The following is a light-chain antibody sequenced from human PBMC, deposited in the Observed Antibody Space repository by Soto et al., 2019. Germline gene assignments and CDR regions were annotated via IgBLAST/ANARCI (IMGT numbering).Light chain of an antibody. V-gene: IGLV1-44*01. J-gene: IGLJ1*01. CDR2: SNN. Sequence: QSVLTQPPSAPGTPGQRVTISCSGSSSNIGSNTVNWYQQLPGTPPKLLIYSNNQRPSGVPDRFSGSKSGTSASLAISGLQSEDEADYYCAAWDDSLNGYVFGTETKVTVL. CDR1: SSNIGSNT. CDR3: AAWDDSLNGYV.